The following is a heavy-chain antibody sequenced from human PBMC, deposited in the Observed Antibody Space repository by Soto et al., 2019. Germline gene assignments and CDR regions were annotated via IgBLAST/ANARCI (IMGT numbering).Heavy chain of an antibody. V-gene: IGHV4-39*01. J-gene: IGHJ6*02. CDR1: GGSISSSSYY. CDR2: IYYSGST. CDR3: ARTYYDFWSGYYPPYYYYGMDV. Sequence: LSLTCTVSGGSISSSSYYWGWIRQPPGKGLEWIGSIYYSGSTYYNPSLKSRVTISVDTSKNQFSLKLSSVTAADTAVYYCARTYYDFWSGYYPPYYYYGMDVWGQGTTVTVSS. D-gene: IGHD3-3*01.